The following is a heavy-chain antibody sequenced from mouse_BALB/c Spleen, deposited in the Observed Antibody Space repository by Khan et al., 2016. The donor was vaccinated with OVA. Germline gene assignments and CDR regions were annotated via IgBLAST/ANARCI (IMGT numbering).Heavy chain of an antibody. V-gene: IGHV1S135*01. D-gene: IGHD2-2*01. J-gene: IGHJ3*01. CDR2: IDPFSGDT. CDR3: TRHGYVAWFTY. Sequence: EVQLQESGPELMKPGASGKISCKASGYSFTTYYIHWVKQSHGKSLEWIGYIDPFSGDTTYNQKFKGMATLTVDKSSSTAYIHLSNLTSEDSAVDYCTRHGYVAWFTYGGQGTLVTVSA. CDR1: GYSFTTYY.